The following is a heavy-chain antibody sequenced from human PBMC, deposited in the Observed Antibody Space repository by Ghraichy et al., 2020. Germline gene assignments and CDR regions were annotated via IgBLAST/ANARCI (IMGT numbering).Heavy chain of an antibody. CDR2: IYYDGLT. CDR3: ARQDSSSYY. D-gene: IGHD6-13*01. CDR1: GGSIISTAYY. J-gene: IGHJ4*02. V-gene: IGHV4-39*01. Sequence: SETLSLTCTVSGGSIISTAYYWAWIRQPPGKGLEWMGNIYYDGLTYYNPSLKSRVTLSVDTSTNQFSLKVTSVTASDTATYYCARQDSSSYYWGQGALVTVAS.